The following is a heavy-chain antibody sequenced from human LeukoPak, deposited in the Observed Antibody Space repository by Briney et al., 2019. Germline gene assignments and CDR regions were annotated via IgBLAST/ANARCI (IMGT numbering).Heavy chain of an antibody. J-gene: IGHJ4*02. Sequence: GESLKISCAASGFTFSSYWMHWVRQAPGKGLVWVSHINGDGSSTSYADSVKGRFTISRDNAKNTLYLQMNSLRAEDTAVYYCARDRNTFDYWGQGTLVTVSS. CDR3: ARDRNTFDY. CDR1: GFTFSSYW. D-gene: IGHD4-11*01. V-gene: IGHV3-74*01. CDR2: INGDGSST.